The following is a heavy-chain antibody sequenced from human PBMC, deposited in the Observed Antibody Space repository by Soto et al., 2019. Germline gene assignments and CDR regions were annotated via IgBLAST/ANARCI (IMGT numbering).Heavy chain of an antibody. CDR2: IYYSGRT. Sequence: PSLTCIVSGESISSSSYYWGWIRQPPGKGLEWIGSIYYSGRTYYNPSFKSRVTISIDTSKNQFSLKLSSVTATDTAVYYCARQRTTVVTQAYFDHWGQGALVTVSS. CDR1: GESISSSSYY. J-gene: IGHJ4*02. D-gene: IGHD2-21*02. V-gene: IGHV4-39*01. CDR3: ARQRTTVVTQAYFDH.